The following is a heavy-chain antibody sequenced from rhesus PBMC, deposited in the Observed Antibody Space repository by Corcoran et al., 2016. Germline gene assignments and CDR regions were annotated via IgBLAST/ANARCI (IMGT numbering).Heavy chain of an antibody. Sequence: EVQLVESGGGLAKRGGSLRLSCAASGFTFSSYGMNWVRQAPGKGLECLSAINSARGTTSYADSVTVRFTISRDNSKNTLSLHMNSLIAEDTAVYYCAKRFCIDEDDYGYYYTDYGLDSLGQGVVVTVSS. D-gene: IGHD3-9*01. V-gene: IGHV3S25*01. J-gene: IGHJ6*01. CDR2: INSARGTT. CDR3: AKRFCIDEDDYGYYYTDYGLDS. CDR1: GFTFSSYG.